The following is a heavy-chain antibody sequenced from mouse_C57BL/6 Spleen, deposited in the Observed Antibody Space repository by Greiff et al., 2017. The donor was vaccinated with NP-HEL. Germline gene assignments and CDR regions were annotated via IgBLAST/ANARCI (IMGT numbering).Heavy chain of an antibody. CDR3: ARGGGLRLRSYFDY. CDR1: GYTFTSYW. D-gene: IGHD1-2*01. CDR2: INPSNGGT. V-gene: IGHV1-53*01. J-gene: IGHJ2*01. Sequence: QVQLQQPETELVKPGASVKLSCKASGYTFTSYWMHWVKQRPGQGLEWIGNINPSNGGTNYNEKFKSKATLTVDKSSSTAYMQLSSLTSEDSAVYYCARGGGLRLRSYFDYWGQGTTLTVSS.